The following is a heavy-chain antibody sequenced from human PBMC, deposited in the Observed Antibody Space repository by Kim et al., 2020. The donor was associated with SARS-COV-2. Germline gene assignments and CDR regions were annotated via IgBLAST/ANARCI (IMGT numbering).Heavy chain of an antibody. Sequence: GRFTISRDNSKNTLYLQVNSLRAEDTAVYYCARDAPYYYDSSGYPYYFDYWGQGTLVTVSS. D-gene: IGHD3-22*01. V-gene: IGHV3-30*07. CDR3: ARDAPYYYDSSGYPYYFDY. J-gene: IGHJ4*02.